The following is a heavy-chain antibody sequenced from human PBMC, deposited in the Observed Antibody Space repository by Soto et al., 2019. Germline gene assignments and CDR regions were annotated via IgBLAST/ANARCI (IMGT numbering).Heavy chain of an antibody. J-gene: IGHJ6*04. CDR2: IYYSGST. Sequence: SETLSLTCTVSGASISSGGYYWSWIRQHPGKALEWIGYIYYSGSTYYNPSLKSRVTISVDTSKNQFSLKLSSVTAAETAVYYCARDPSVVDYYYSSGLGPRPRKYYYYGMDVWGKGTTVTVPQ. D-gene: IGHD3-22*01. CDR1: GASISSGGYY. CDR3: ARDPSVVDYYYSSGLGPRPRKYYYYGMDV. V-gene: IGHV4-31*03.